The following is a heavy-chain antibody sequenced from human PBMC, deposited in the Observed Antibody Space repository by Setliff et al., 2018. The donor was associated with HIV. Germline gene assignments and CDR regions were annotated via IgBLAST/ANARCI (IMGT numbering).Heavy chain of an antibody. D-gene: IGHD2-15*01. V-gene: IGHV3-30*02. J-gene: IGHJ4*02. CDR1: GFTFSPYA. CDR2: IWADEITK. Sequence: PGGSLRLSCATSGFTFSPYAIHWVRQAPGMGLEWVAMIWADEITKYYVDSVKGRFTISRDNSKNMLYLEMNSLRAEDTAIYYCARDVTVRLSVEYYFDYWGQGTLVTVSS. CDR3: ARDVTVRLSVEYYFDY.